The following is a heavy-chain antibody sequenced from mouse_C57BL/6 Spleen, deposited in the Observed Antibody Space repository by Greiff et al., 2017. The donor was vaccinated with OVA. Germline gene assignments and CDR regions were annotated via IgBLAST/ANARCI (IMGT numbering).Heavy chain of an antibody. V-gene: IGHV2-9-1*01. D-gene: IGHD1-1*01. J-gene: IGHJ4*01. CDR1: GFSLTSYD. CDR2: IWTGGGP. CDR3: TSFPTTVVTYYAVDY. Sequence: VQLQESGPGLVEPSQSLSITCTVSGFSLTSYDIRWVRQPPGKGLAWLGVIWTGGGPNYNSALISRLTISKDNSKSQVFLTMNSLQTDDTARYYCTSFPTTVVTYYAVDYWGQGTSVTVSS.